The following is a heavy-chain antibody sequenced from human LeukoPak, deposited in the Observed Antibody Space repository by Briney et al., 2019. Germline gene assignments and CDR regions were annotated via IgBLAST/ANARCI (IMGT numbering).Heavy chain of an antibody. V-gene: IGHV4-38-2*02. J-gene: IGHJ4*02. CDR3: ARDPSRYYDSSGYSDY. CDR2: IYYSGST. D-gene: IGHD3-22*01. Sequence: PSETLFLTCTVPGYSISSGYYWGWIRQPPGKGLEWIGSIYYSGSTYYNPSLKSRVTISVDTSKNQFSLKLSSVTAADTAVYYCARDPSRYYDSSGYSDYWGQGTLVTVSS. CDR1: GYSISSGYY.